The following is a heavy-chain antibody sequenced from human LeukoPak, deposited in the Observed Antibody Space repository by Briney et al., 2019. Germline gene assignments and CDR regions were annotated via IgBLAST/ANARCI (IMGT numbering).Heavy chain of an antibody. V-gene: IGHV4-34*01. CDR2: INHSRST. CDR1: GGSFSDYY. D-gene: IGHD3-9*01. J-gene: IGHJ3*02. CDR3: ARSNYDILTGDAFDI. Sequence: SETLSLTCAVYGGSFSDYYWTWIRQPPGKGLEWIGEINHSRSTNYNPSLKSRVTISVDKSKNRFSLKLRSVTAADTAVYYCARSNYDILTGDAFDIWGQGTMVTVSS.